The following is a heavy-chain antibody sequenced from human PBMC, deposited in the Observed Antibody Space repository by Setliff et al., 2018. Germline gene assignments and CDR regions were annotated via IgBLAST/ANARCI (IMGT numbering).Heavy chain of an antibody. V-gene: IGHV1-3*01. Sequence: VSCKASGYTFTSYAMHWVRQAPGQRLEWMGWINAGNGNTKYSQKFQGRVTITRDTSASTAYMELSSLRSEDTAVYYCARDRGYSSSWYLWFDPWGQGTLVTVSS. CDR2: INAGNGNT. D-gene: IGHD6-13*01. J-gene: IGHJ5*02. CDR3: ARDRGYSSSWYLWFDP. CDR1: GYTFTSYA.